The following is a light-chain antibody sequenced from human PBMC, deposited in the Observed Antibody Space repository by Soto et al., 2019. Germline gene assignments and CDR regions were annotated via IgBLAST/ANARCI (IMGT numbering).Light chain of an antibody. J-gene: IGLJ1*01. CDR3: NLYTSSNTYV. Sequence: QSVLAQPPSVSWSPGQSVTISCTVTSSDVGDYNHVPWYQQSPGTVPKLIIYEVSSRPSGVPDRFSGSKSGNTASLTISGLQAEDEADYYCNLYTSSNTYVFGTGTKVTVL. CDR2: EVS. CDR1: SSDVGDYNH. V-gene: IGLV2-18*01.